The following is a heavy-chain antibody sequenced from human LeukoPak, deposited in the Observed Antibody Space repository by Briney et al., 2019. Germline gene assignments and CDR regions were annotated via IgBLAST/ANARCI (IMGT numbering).Heavy chain of an antibody. V-gene: IGHV4-59*08. CDR1: GGSISSYY. Sequence: SETLSLTCTVSGGSISSYYWSWIRQPPRKGMELIGYIYYSGSTNYNPSLKSRVTISVDTDKNQFSLKLSSVTAADTAVYYCARQANYGDYDYFDYWCQGTLVTVSS. D-gene: IGHD4-17*01. J-gene: IGHJ4*02. CDR3: ARQANYGDYDYFDY. CDR2: IYYSGST.